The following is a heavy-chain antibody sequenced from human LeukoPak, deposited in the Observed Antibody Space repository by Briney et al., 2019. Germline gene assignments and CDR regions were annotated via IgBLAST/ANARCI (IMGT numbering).Heavy chain of an antibody. D-gene: IGHD4-17*01. J-gene: IGHJ4*02. CDR3: ARRAGAYSPPYDY. CDR1: GFTLRSYG. Sequence: GGSLRLSCAASGFTLRSYGVRGVRQAPGKGLEWVSAISGSEGRTYYGDCVKGRFTISRDNSKNTVYVLMNSVRRDATALHYCARRAGAYSPPYDYWGQGTLATVSS. V-gene: IGHV3-23*01. CDR2: ISGSEGRT.